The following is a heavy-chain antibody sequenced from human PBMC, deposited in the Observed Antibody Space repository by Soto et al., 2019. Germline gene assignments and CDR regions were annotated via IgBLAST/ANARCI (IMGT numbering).Heavy chain of an antibody. CDR2: IIPILGIA. J-gene: IGHJ4*02. D-gene: IGHD5-12*01. CDR3: ARESDSGCACDC. V-gene: IGHV1-69*08. CDR1: GGTFSSYT. Sequence: QVQLVQSGAEVKKPGSSVKVSCKASGGTFSSYTISWVRQAPGQGLEWMGRIIPILGIANYAQKFQGRVRITANKATSTAYMDLSSLRSEDTAVYYCARESDSGCACDCWGQGTLVTVSS.